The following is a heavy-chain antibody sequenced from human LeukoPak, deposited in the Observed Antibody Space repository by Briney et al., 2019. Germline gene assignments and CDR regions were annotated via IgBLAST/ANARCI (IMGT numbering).Heavy chain of an antibody. D-gene: IGHD4-17*01. CDR1: GGSISSSDW. J-gene: IGHJ4*02. Sequence: PSGTLSLTCAVSGGSISSSDWWSWVRPPPGKGLEWIGEIHHSGGTNYNPSLKSRVTISVDKSKNQFSLNLSSVTAADTAVYYCARYDYGDQGDYWGQETLVTVSS. V-gene: IGHV4-4*02. CDR3: ARYDYGDQGDY. CDR2: IHHSGGT.